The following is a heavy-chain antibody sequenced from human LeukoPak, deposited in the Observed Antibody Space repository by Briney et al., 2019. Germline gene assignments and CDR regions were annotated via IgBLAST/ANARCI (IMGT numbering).Heavy chain of an antibody. D-gene: IGHD3-22*01. CDR3: ARQAFACSGYYEESFDY. J-gene: IGHJ4*02. Sequence: PSETLSLTCTVSGGSISSSSSYYSGWIRQPPGKGLEWIANIDYSGTAYDNPSLKSRDTISGDMSKNQFSLKLNSVTAADTAVYYCARQAFACSGYYEESFDYWGQGTLVTVSS. CDR1: GGSISSSSSYY. CDR2: IDYSGTA. V-gene: IGHV4-39*01.